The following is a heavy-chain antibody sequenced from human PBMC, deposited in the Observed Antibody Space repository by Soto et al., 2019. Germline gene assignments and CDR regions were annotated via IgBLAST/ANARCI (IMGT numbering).Heavy chain of an antibody. Sequence: PSETLSLTCAVYGGSLSGYYWSWIRQPPGKGLEWIGEINHSGSTNYNPSLKSRVTISVDTSKNQFSLKLSSVTAADTAVYYCARQGITIFGVVIMNWFDPWGQGTLVTVSS. V-gene: IGHV4-34*01. J-gene: IGHJ5*02. CDR1: GGSLSGYY. D-gene: IGHD3-3*01. CDR2: INHSGST. CDR3: ARQGITIFGVVIMNWFDP.